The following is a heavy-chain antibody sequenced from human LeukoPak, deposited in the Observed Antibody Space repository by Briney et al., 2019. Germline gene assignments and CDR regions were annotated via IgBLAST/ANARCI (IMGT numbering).Heavy chain of an antibody. Sequence: GGSLRLSCAASGFTFSSYAMSWVRQAPGKGLEWVSSSSTSSSYIYYADSVKGRFTISRDNAKNSLYLQMNSLRAEDTAVYYCARDPENVSGSHSHFDLWGRGTLVTVSS. CDR2: SSTSSSYI. CDR1: GFTFSSYA. D-gene: IGHD1-26*01. CDR3: ARDPENVSGSHSHFDL. V-gene: IGHV3-21*01. J-gene: IGHJ2*01.